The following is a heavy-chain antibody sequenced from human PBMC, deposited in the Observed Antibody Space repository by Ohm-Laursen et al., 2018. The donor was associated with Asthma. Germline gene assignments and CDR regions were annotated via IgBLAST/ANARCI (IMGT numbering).Heavy chain of an antibody. Sequence: SQTLSLTCTVSGGTISSGGHYWNLIRQEPGKGLEWIAKIYDSGMTYYKASLKSRLTISVDSSKNQLSLILTSVTAADTAVYYCARGVDYGGNHLDSWGQGTLVTVS. V-gene: IGHV4-31*03. CDR3: ARGVDYGGNHLDS. D-gene: IGHD4-23*01. CDR2: IYDSGMT. J-gene: IGHJ4*02. CDR1: GGTISSGGHY.